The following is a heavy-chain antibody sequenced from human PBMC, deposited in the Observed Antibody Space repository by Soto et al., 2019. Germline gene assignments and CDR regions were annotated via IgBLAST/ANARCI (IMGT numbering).Heavy chain of an antibody. CDR3: ARFSRISNWFDP. CDR2: INHSGST. Sequence: QVQLQQWGAGLLKPSETLSLTCAVYGGSFSGYYWSWIRQPPGKGLEWIGEINHSGSTNYNPSLKRRVTLSVDTSKNQFSLKLSSVTAADTAVYYCARFSRISNWFDPWGQGTLVTVSS. V-gene: IGHV4-34*01. D-gene: IGHD1-20*01. CDR1: GGSFSGYY. J-gene: IGHJ5*02.